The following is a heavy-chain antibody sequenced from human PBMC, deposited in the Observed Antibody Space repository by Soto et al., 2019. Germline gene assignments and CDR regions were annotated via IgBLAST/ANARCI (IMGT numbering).Heavy chain of an antibody. V-gene: IGHV3-30*18. J-gene: IGHJ3*02. CDR3: AKDSVGIVVVPAAIPNAFDI. CDR1: GFTFSSYG. Sequence: QVQLVESGGGVVQPGRSLRLSCAASGFTFSSYGMHWVRQAPGKGLEWVAVISYDGSNKYYADSVKGRFTISRDNSKNTLYLQMNSLRAEDTAVYYCAKDSVGIVVVPAAIPNAFDIWGQGTMVTVSS. CDR2: ISYDGSNK. D-gene: IGHD2-2*01.